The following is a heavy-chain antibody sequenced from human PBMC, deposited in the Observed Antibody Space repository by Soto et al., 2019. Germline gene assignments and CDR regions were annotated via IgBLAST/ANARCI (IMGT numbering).Heavy chain of an antibody. D-gene: IGHD2-2*01. CDR1: GFTFDDYA. CDR2: SSWNSGSI. V-gene: IGHV3-9*01. Sequence: EVQLVESGGGLVQPGRSLRLSCAASGFTFDDYAMHWVRQAPGKGLEWVSGSSWNSGSIGYADSVKGRFTISRDNDKNSLYLQMNSLRAEDTALYYCAKYKGDGYAYYFDYWGQGTLVTVSS. CDR3: AKYKGDGYAYYFDY. J-gene: IGHJ4*02.